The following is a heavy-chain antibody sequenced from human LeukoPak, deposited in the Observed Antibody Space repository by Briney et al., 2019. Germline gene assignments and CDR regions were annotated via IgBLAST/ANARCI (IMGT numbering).Heavy chain of an antibody. V-gene: IGHV4-59*01. J-gene: IGHJ5*02. D-gene: IGHD2-2*01. Sequence: SETLSLTCTVSGGSISNYHWSWIRQPPGKGLEWIGYIYYSGNTNYNPSLNSRVTISVDTSKNQFSLRLSSVTAADTAIYYCARDLGYCSTASCYGWFDPWGQGTLVTVSS. CDR1: GGSISNYH. CDR2: IYYSGNT. CDR3: ARDLGYCSTASCYGWFDP.